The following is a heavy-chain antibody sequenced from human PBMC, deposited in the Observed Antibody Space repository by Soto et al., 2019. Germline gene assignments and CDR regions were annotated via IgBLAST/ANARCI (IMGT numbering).Heavy chain of an antibody. D-gene: IGHD4-17*01. CDR3: ARVTGDYGDFDY. CDR2: IYRDGSTT. V-gene: IGHV3-74*01. Sequence: PGGSLRLSCAASGFTFSSYWMHWVRQAPGKGLVWVSRIYRDGSTTTYTDSVKGRFTISRDNAKNTLYLQMNSLRAEDTAVYYCARVTGDYGDFDYWGQGTLVTVSS. CDR1: GFTFSSYW. J-gene: IGHJ4*02.